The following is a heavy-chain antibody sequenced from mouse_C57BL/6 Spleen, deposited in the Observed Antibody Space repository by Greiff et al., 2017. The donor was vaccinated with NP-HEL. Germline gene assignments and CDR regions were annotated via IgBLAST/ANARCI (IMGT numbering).Heavy chain of an antibody. CDR2: IDPEDGDT. CDR1: GFTIKDYY. CDR3: TTKYCGNSYVYFDY. V-gene: IGHV14-1*01. Sequence: VQLQQSGAELVRPGASVKLSCTASGFTIKDYYMHWVKQRPEQGLEWIGRIDPEDGDTEYAPKFKGKATMTADTSSNTAYLQLSSLTSEDTAVCYCTTKYCGNSYVYFDYWGQGTTLTVAS. D-gene: IGHD1-1*01. J-gene: IGHJ2*01.